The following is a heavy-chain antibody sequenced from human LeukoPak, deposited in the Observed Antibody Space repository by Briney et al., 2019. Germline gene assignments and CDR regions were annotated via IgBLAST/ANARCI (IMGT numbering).Heavy chain of an antibody. CDR2: MNPNSGNT. V-gene: IGHV1-8*03. Sequence: GASVKVSCTASGYTFTSYDINWVRQATGQGLEWMGWMNPNSGNTGYAQKFQGRVTITRNTSISTAYMELSSLRSEDTAVYYCARGALGYNSVEDYWGQGTLVTVSS. J-gene: IGHJ4*02. D-gene: IGHD1-1*01. CDR1: GYTFTSYD. CDR3: ARGALGYNSVEDY.